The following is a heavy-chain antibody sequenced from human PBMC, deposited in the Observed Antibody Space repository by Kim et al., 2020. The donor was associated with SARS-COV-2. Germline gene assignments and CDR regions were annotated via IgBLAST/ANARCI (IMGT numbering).Heavy chain of an antibody. CDR1: GFTFSDHY. CDR2: ISSSGGTI. V-gene: IGHV3-11*01. J-gene: IGHJ1*01. D-gene: IGHD1-26*01. Sequence: GGSLRLSCAASGFTFSDHYMNWIRQAPGKGLEWFSYISSSGGTIYYADSVKGRFTISRDNTKNLLYLQMNSLSVEDTGVYYCARDDSPSYWGQGTLATAS. CDR3: ARDDSPSY.